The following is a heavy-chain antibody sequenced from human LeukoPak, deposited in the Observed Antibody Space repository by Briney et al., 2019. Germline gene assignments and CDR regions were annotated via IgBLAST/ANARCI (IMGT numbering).Heavy chain of an antibody. Sequence: SETLSLTCTVSCGSISSGDYYWSWIRQPPGKGLEWIGYIYYSGSTNYNPSLKSRVTISVDTSRNQFSLKLSSVTAADTVVYYCARVLVVVPAAMREYYYYMDVWGKGTTVTVSS. D-gene: IGHD2-2*01. CDR2: IYYSGST. V-gene: IGHV4-61*08. CDR1: CGSISSGDYY. CDR3: ARVLVVVPAAMREYYYYMDV. J-gene: IGHJ6*03.